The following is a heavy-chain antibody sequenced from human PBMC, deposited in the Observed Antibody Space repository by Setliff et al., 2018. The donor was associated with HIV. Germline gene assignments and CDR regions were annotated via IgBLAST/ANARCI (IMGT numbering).Heavy chain of an antibody. CDR2: INHSGIT. CDR1: GDSISGYY. J-gene: IGHJ4*02. CDR3: ARGWTLSPHL. V-gene: IGHV4-34*01. Sequence: NPSETLSLTCTVSGDSISGYYWSWIRQPPGKGLEWIGKINHSGITNYNPSLKSRVTISVDTSKNQFSLKVTSVTAADTAVYYCARGWTLSPHLWGQGALVTVSS.